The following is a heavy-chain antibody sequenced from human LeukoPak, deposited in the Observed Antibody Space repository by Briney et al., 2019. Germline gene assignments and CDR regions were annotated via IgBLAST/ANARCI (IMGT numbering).Heavy chain of an antibody. CDR2: ISGSGAST. CDR3: ATPRGTVTTGAVY. J-gene: IGHJ4*02. Sequence: PGGSLRLSCVASGXTFRSYAMSWVRQAPRKGLEWVSAISGSGASTYYADAVKGRFTISRDNSRNTLYLQMNNLRAEDTAVYYCATPRGTVTTGAVYWGQGTLVTVSS. V-gene: IGHV3-23*01. D-gene: IGHD4-17*01. CDR1: GXTFRSYA.